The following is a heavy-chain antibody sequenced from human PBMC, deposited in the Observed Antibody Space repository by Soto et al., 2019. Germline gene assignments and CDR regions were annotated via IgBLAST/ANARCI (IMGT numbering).Heavy chain of an antibody. Sequence: EVQLLESGGGLVQPGGSLRLSCAASGFTFSNYAMSWVRQAPGKGLEGVSIISGSGGTTYHADSVKDRFTISRDNSKNTLFLQMNSLRAEDTAVYYCAKGVAVGFHFGSSTDRGFDPWGQGTLVTVSS. J-gene: IGHJ5*02. V-gene: IGHV3-23*01. CDR3: AKGVAVGFHFGSSTDRGFDP. CDR2: ISGSGGTT. D-gene: IGHD6-6*01. CDR1: GFTFSNYA.